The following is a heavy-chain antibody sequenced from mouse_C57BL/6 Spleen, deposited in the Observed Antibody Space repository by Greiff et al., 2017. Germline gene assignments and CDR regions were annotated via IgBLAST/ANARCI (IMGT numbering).Heavy chain of an antibody. V-gene: IGHV1-15*01. CDR3: TRRAYYSNYFDY. D-gene: IGHD2-5*01. J-gene: IGHJ2*01. CDR1: GYTFTDYE. CDR2: IDPETGGT. Sequence: VQVVESGAELVRPGASVTLSCKASGYTFTDYEMHWVKQTPVHGLEWIGAIDPETGGTAYNQKFKGKAILTADKSSSTAYMELRSLTSEDSAVYYCTRRAYYSNYFDYWGQGTTLTVSS.